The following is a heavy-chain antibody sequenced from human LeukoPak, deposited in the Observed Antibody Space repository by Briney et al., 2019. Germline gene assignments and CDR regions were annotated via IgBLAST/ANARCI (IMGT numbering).Heavy chain of an antibody. V-gene: IGHV1-18*01. CDR1: GYTFTSYG. J-gene: IGHJ3*02. CDR2: ISAYNGNT. Sequence: GASVKVSCKASGYTFTSYGISWVRQAPGQGLEWMGWISAYNGNTNYAQKLQGRVTMTTDTSTSTAYMELSSLRSEDTAVYYCAGAAGAIDAFDIWGQGTMVTVSS. D-gene: IGHD1-26*01. CDR3: AGAAGAIDAFDI.